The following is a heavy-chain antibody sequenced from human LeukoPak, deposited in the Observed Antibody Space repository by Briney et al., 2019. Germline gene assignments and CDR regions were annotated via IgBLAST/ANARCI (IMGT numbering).Heavy chain of an antibody. CDR1: GYTFTSYD. CDR3: ARATTPFNYYDSSGYRSYMDV. V-gene: IGHV1-8*01. D-gene: IGHD3-22*01. Sequence: GASVKVSCKASGYTFTSYDINWVRQATGQGHEWMGWMNPNSGNTGYAQKFQGRVTMTRNTSISTAYMELSSLRSEDTAVYYCARATTPFNYYDSSGYRSYMDVWGKGTTVTVSS. J-gene: IGHJ6*03. CDR2: MNPNSGNT.